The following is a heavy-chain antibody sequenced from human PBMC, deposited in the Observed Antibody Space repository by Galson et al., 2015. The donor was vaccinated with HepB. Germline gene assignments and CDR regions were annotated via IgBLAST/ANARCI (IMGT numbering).Heavy chain of an antibody. J-gene: IGHJ4*02. D-gene: IGHD3-10*01. CDR2: IIPIFGTA. CDR1: GGTFSSYA. CDR3: ARVTMVRGVIPHFDY. Sequence: SVKVSCKASGGTFSSYAISWVRQAPGQGLEWMGGIIPIFGTANYAQKFQGRVTITADESTSTAYMELSSLRSEDTAVYYCARVTMVRGVIPHFDYWGQGTLVTVSS. V-gene: IGHV1-69*13.